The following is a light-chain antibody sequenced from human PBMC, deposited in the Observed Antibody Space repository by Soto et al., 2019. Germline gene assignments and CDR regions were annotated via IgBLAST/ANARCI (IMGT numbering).Light chain of an antibody. CDR1: QSISIY. CDR2: AAS. J-gene: IGKJ5*01. V-gene: IGKV1-33*01. Sequence: QMTQSPSSVSASVGDRVTITCRASQSISIYLNWYQQKPGKAPKLLIYAASSLQSGVPARFSGSGSGTDLTFTISSLQPEDIATYYCQQYDNLPLTFGQGTRLEIK. CDR3: QQYDNLPLT.